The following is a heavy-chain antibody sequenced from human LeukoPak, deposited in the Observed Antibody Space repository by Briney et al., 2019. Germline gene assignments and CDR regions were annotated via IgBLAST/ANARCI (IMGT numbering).Heavy chain of an antibody. D-gene: IGHD3-10*01. CDR2: ISSSSSYI. V-gene: IGHV3-21*01. CDR1: GFTFSSYS. Sequence: NSGGSLRLSCAASGFTFSSYSMNWVRQAPGKGLEWVSSISSSSSYIYYADSVKGRFTISRDNAKNSLYLQMNSLRAEDTAVYYCARDSGLAFDYWGQGTLVTVSS. J-gene: IGHJ4*02. CDR3: ARDSGLAFDY.